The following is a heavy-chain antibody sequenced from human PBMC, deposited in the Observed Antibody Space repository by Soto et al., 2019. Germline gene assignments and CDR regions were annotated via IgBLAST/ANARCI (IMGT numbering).Heavy chain of an antibody. Sequence: QVHLVESGGGLVRPGGSLRLSCAASGFPFSDFYMTWIRRAPGRGLQCLSYISGRGGTIYYADSVKGRFTISRDNAKNSLDLQMDGLRGDDTGVYYCARTTWELGVSFDYWGEGALVTVSS. CDR2: ISGRGGTI. CDR3: ARTTWELGVSFDY. D-gene: IGHD3-10*01. V-gene: IGHV3-11*01. J-gene: IGHJ4*02. CDR1: GFPFSDFY.